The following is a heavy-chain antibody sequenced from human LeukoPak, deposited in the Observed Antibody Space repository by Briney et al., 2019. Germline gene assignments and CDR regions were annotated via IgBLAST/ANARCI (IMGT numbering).Heavy chain of an antibody. CDR3: ARETEAVAGTGVFDY. CDR2: VYTSGSP. J-gene: IGHJ4*02. Sequence: SETLSLTCSVAGGSMNIDYWSWIRQPAGMGLEWVGRVYTSGSPNHNHSLKSRVIMSIDTSKNPFSLKLSSVTAADTAVYYCARETEAVAGTGVFDYWGQGTLVTVSS. V-gene: IGHV4-4*07. CDR1: GGSMNIDY. D-gene: IGHD6-19*01.